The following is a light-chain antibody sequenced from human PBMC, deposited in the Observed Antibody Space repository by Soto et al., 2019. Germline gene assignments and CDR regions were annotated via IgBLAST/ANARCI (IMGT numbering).Light chain of an antibody. V-gene: IGKV1-12*01. J-gene: IGKJ4*01. Sequence: DIQMTQSPSSVSASVGNRATITCRASQNINSWLAWYQQKQGTAPKLLIYGASSLQSGVPSRFSGSGSGTDFTLTISSLQPEDFATYYCQQTDNFPLTFGGGTKIEIK. CDR3: QQTDNFPLT. CDR1: QNINSW. CDR2: GAS.